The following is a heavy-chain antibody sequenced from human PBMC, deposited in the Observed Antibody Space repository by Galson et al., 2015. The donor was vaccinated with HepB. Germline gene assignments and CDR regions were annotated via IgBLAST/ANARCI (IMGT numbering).Heavy chain of an antibody. CDR2: ISYDGSNK. D-gene: IGHD1-1*01. CDR3: AKVGQGELERPFDY. J-gene: IGHJ4*02. V-gene: IGHV3-30*18. Sequence: SLRLSCAASGFTFSSYGMHWVRQAPGKGLEWVAVISYDGSNKYYADSVKGRFTISRDNSKNTLYLQMNSLRAEDTAVYYCAKVGQGELERPFDYWGQGTLVTVSS. CDR1: GFTFSSYG.